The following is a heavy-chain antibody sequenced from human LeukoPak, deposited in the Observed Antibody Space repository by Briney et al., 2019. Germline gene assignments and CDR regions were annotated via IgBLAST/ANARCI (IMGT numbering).Heavy chain of an antibody. D-gene: IGHD6-13*01. Sequence: ASVKVSCKASGYTFTGYYMHWLRQAPGQGLEWMGRINPNSGGTNYAQKFQGRVTMTRDTSISTAYMELSRLRSDDTAVYYCARDQGIAALDAFDIWGQGTMVTVSS. CDR2: INPNSGGT. CDR1: GYTFTGYY. V-gene: IGHV1-2*06. J-gene: IGHJ3*02. CDR3: ARDQGIAALDAFDI.